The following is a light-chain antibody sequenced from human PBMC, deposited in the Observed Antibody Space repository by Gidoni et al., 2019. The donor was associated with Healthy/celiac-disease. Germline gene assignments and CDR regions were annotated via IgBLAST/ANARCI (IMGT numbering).Light chain of an antibody. J-gene: IGKJ2*01. Sequence: DHQLTQSPSSLSASVVVRITIACRASQGISNDLNWYQHKPGKAPKLLIYAASSLQSGVPSRFSGSGSCTDVSLTISSLLPEDVATYYCQQSYSTPYTFGQGTKLEIK. CDR2: AAS. V-gene: IGKV1-39*01. CDR1: QGISND. CDR3: QQSYSTPYT.